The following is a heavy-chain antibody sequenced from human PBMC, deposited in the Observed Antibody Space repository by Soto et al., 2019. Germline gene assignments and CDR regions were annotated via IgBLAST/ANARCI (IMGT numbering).Heavy chain of an antibody. CDR3: ARGGGGGLFEH. J-gene: IGHJ4*02. V-gene: IGHV3-11*06. D-gene: IGHD2-21*01. CDR1: GFPVSDYY. CDR2: ISPKSTYT. Sequence: QVHLVESGGGLVKPGGSLRLSCATSGFPVSDYYMSWIRQAPGQGLEWLSHISPKSTYTNYADSVKGRFTISRDNTKSSLFLQMNSLGVEGTAVYYCARGGGGGLFEHWGQGVLVTVSS.